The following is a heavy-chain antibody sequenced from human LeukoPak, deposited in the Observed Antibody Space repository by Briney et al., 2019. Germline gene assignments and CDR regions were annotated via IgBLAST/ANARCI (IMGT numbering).Heavy chain of an antibody. V-gene: IGHV3-30-3*01. CDR2: ISYDGSNK. Sequence: PGGSLRLSCAASGLTFSSYAMHWVRQAPGKGLEWVAVISYDGSNKYYADSVKGRFTISRDNSKNTLYLQMNSLRAEDTAVYYCARDSGIAVVPSYFDYWGQGTLVTVSS. J-gene: IGHJ4*02. D-gene: IGHD6-19*01. CDR3: ARDSGIAVVPSYFDY. CDR1: GLTFSSYA.